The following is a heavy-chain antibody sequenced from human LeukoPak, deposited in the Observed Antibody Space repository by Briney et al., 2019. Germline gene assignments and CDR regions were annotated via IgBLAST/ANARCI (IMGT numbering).Heavy chain of an antibody. CDR1: GGSISSSSYY. CDR2: IYYSGST. CDR3: AGAQLGRSRGNYFDY. D-gene: IGHD7-27*01. J-gene: IGHJ4*02. V-gene: IGHV4-39*07. Sequence: SETLSLTCTVSGGSISSSSYYWGWIRQPPGKGLEWIGSIYYSGSTYYNPSLKSRVTISVDTSKNQFSLKLSSVTAADTAVYYCAGAQLGRSRGNYFDYWGQGTLVTVSS.